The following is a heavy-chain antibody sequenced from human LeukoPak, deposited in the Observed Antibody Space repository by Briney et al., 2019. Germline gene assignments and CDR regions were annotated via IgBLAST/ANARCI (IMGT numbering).Heavy chain of an antibody. CDR2: ISGSGGST. Sequence: PGGSLRLSCAASGFTFSSYAMSWVRQAPGKGLEWVSAISGSGGSTYYADSVKGRFTISRDNSKNTLYLQMNSLRAEDTAVYYCAKYNYDSSGYWYFDYWGQGTLVTVSS. D-gene: IGHD3-22*01. V-gene: IGHV3-23*01. J-gene: IGHJ4*02. CDR1: GFTFSSYA. CDR3: AKYNYDSSGYWYFDY.